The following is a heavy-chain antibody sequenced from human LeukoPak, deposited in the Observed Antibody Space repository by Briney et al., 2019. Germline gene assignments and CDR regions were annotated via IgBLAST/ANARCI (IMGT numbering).Heavy chain of an antibody. V-gene: IGHV3-48*03. D-gene: IGHD6-25*01. Sequence: HPEGPLRLSCAASGSTFSSYEMNWVRQAPGKGLEWVSHNYSSGSTIYYADSVKGRFTISRDNAKNSLYLQMNSLRAEDTAVYYCARESPPRGWRAAAQLGYWGQGTLVTVSS. CDR2: NYSSGSTI. CDR3: ARESPPRGWRAAAQLGY. CDR1: GSTFSSYE. J-gene: IGHJ4*02.